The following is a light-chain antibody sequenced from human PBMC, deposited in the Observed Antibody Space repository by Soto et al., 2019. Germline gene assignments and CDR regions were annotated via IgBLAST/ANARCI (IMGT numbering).Light chain of an antibody. Sequence: DIQMIQSPSSLSASVGDRVTIACRASQNVKNYLAWYQQKPGKAPKLLIYKASTLKSGVPSRFSGSASGTEFTLTISSLQPDDFATYYCQHYNSYSEAFGQGTKVELK. V-gene: IGKV1-5*03. CDR1: QNVKNY. CDR3: QHYNSYSEA. J-gene: IGKJ1*01. CDR2: KAS.